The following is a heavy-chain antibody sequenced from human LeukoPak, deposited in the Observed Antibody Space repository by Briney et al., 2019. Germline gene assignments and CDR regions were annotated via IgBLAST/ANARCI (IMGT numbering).Heavy chain of an antibody. D-gene: IGHD6-13*01. J-gene: IGHJ4*02. V-gene: IGHV3-74*01. CDR3: ARQGTIAAAEIDY. Sequence: GGSLRLSCTGSGFTLRNYWMHWVRQAPGQGLVWFSRINSDGSSTSYADSVKGRFTISRDNAKNTLYLQMNSLRAEDTAVYYCARQGTIAAAEIDYWGQGTLVTVSS. CDR2: INSDGSST. CDR1: GFTLRNYW.